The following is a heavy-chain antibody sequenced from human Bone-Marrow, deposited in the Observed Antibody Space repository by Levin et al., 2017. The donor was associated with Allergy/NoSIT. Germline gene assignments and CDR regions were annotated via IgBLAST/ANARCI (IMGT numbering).Heavy chain of an antibody. V-gene: IGHV1-8*01. D-gene: IGHD2-15*01. Sequence: ASVKVSCKASGYTFSSYDINWVRQATGQGLEWMGWMNPRISNLGYAQKFQGRVTMTRNTSISTAYMELFSLKSDDTAVYYCARGRPQYCSGGTCGNYYFDYWGQGTLVTVSS. J-gene: IGHJ4*02. CDR3: ARGRPQYCSGGTCGNYYFDY. CDR1: GYTFSSYD. CDR2: MNPRISNL.